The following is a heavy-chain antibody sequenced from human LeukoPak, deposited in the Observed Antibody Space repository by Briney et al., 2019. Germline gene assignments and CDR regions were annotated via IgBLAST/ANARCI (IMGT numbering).Heavy chain of an antibody. CDR1: GGSISSSRNY. CDR2: MFYNRGT. V-gene: IGHV4-39*01. D-gene: IGHD5-18*01. Sequence: SDTLSLTSTVSGGSISSSRNYWGWVRQPPGKGLEWIASMFYNRGTYYNPSLRSRVTISVDTSKNQISLKLTSVTAADTAVYYCARVRIHLWLAGAFDIWGQGTMVTVSS. J-gene: IGHJ3*02. CDR3: ARVRIHLWLAGAFDI.